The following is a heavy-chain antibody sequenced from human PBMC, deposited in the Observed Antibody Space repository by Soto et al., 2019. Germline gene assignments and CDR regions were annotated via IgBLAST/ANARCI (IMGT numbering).Heavy chain of an antibody. CDR2: IYPADSDT. V-gene: IGHV5-51*01. D-gene: IGHD3-22*01. Sequence: GESLKISCKGSGYVFTSYWIGWVRQMPGKGLEWMGIIYPADSDTRYSPSFQGQVTISGDKSINTAYLQWSSLKASDTAMYYCARSGHYDSSGYYPNWFDPWGQGSLVTVSS. CDR3: ARSGHYDSSGYYPNWFDP. CDR1: GYVFTSYW. J-gene: IGHJ5*02.